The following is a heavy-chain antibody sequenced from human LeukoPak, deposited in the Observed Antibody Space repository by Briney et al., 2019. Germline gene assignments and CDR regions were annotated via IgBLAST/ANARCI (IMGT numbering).Heavy chain of an antibody. D-gene: IGHD3-16*02. Sequence: QPGGSLRLSCAASGFTFSSYGMHWVRQAPGKGLEWVAVIWYDGSNKYYADSVKGRFTISRDNSKNTLYLQMNSLRAEDTAVYYCAREVSKSPQKESFKNWFDPWGQGTLVTVSS. V-gene: IGHV3-33*08. CDR2: IWYDGSNK. CDR3: AREVSKSPQKESFKNWFDP. CDR1: GFTFSSYG. J-gene: IGHJ5*02.